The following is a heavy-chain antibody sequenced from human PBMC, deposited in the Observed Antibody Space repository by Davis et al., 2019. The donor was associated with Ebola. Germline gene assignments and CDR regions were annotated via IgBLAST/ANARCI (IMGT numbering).Heavy chain of an antibody. CDR3: ARARSGSYYSFDY. V-gene: IGHV3-30*03. Sequence: GESLKISCAASEFTFRTSIIHWVRQAPGEGLDWVAAMSFDGYSRYYADSVKGRFTISRDNSKNMLYLQMNSLRAEDTAMYYCARARSGSYYSFDYWGQGTLVTVSS. CDR2: MSFDGYSR. CDR1: EFTFRTSI. D-gene: IGHD1-26*01. J-gene: IGHJ4*02.